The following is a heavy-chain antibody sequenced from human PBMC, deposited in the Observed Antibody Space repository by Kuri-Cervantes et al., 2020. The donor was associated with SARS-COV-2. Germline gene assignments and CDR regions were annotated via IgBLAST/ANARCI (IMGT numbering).Heavy chain of an antibody. J-gene: IGHJ4*01. CDR2: INPNSGGT. CDR3: AKRDAYSQGSYFDY. V-gene: IGHV1-2*04. Sequence: GGSLRLSCKASGYTFTGYYMHWVRQAPGQGLEWMGWINPNSGGTNYAQKFQGWVTMTRDTSISTVYMELSRLRSDDTAVYYCAKRDAYSQGSYFDYWGHGTLVTVSS. D-gene: IGHD5-24*01. CDR1: GYTFTGYY.